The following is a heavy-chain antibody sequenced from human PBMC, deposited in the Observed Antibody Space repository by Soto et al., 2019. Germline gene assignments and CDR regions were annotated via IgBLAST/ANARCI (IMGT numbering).Heavy chain of an antibody. Sequence: SETLSLTCAVSGYSISSGYYWGWIRQPPGKGLEWIGSIYHSGSTYYNPSLKSRVTISVDTSKNQFSLKLSSVTAADTAVYYCARRLEPRYSYFDYWGQGTLVTVSS. J-gene: IGHJ4*02. V-gene: IGHV4-38-2*01. CDR2: IYHSGST. CDR1: GYSISSGYY. CDR3: ARRLEPRYSYFDY. D-gene: IGHD5-18*01.